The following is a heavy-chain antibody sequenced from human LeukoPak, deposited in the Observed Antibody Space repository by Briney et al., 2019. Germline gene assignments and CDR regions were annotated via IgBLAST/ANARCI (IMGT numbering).Heavy chain of an antibody. CDR1: GYTFTSYG. J-gene: IGHJ4*02. V-gene: IGHV1-18*01. D-gene: IGHD3-9*01. CDR3: ARVDDILTGYYFGDY. Sequence: ASVKVSCKASGYTFTSYGISWVRQAPRQGLEWMGWISAYNGNTNYAQKLQGRVTMTTDTSTSTAYMELRSLRSDDTAVYYCARVDDILTGYYFGDYWGQGTLVTVSS. CDR2: ISAYNGNT.